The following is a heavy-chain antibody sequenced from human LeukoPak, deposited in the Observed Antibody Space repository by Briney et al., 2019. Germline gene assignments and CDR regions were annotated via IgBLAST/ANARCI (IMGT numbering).Heavy chain of an antibody. V-gene: IGHV1-69*04. CDR3: AGGMIRDEDTAMVGNWFDP. Sequence: SVKVSCKASGDTFSSYAISWVRQAPGQGLEWMGRIIPILGIANYAQKFQGRVTITADKSTSTAYMELSSLRSEDTAVYYCAGGMIRDEDTAMVGNWFDPWGQGTLVTVSS. D-gene: IGHD5-18*01. CDR1: GDTFSSYA. J-gene: IGHJ5*02. CDR2: IIPILGIA.